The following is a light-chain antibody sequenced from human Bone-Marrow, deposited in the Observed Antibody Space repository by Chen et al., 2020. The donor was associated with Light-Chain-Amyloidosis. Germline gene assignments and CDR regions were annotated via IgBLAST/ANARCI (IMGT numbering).Light chain of an antibody. CDR3: QVWHESREVV. J-gene: IGLJ2*01. Sequence: SYVLVQPPSVSVAPGQTARITCGGNNIGRKSVHWYQQKAGQAPVVVVYEDSARPSGIPERFSGATSENTATLTITRVEAGDEADYFCQVWHESREVVFGGGTKLTVL. CDR1: NIGRKS. CDR2: EDS. V-gene: IGLV3-21*02.